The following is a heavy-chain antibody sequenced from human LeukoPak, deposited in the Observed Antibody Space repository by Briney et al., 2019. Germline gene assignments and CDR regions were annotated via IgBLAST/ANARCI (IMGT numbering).Heavy chain of an antibody. Sequence: GGSLRLSCAASGFTFSSYWMSWVRQAPGKGLEWVANIKQEGSEKYYVGSVKGRFTISRDNAKNSLYLQMNSLRAEDTAVYYCAKDLWWFGESPNVFDSWGQGTMVTVSS. CDR2: IKQEGSEK. D-gene: IGHD3-10*01. CDR3: AKDLWWFGESPNVFDS. CDR1: GFTFSSYW. V-gene: IGHV3-7*03. J-gene: IGHJ3*02.